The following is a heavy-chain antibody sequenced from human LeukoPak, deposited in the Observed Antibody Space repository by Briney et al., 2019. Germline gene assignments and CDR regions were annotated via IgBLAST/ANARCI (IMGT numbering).Heavy chain of an antibody. CDR2: IYYSGST. CDR1: GASISSYY. J-gene: IGHJ4*02. Sequence: SETLSLTCTVSGASISSYYWSWIRQPPGKGLEWIGYIYYSGSTNYNPSLKSRVTISVDTSKNQFSLKLSSVTAADTAVYYCARSITPLYSSFDYWGQGTLVTVSS. CDR3: ARSITPLYSSFDY. D-gene: IGHD3-10*01. V-gene: IGHV4-59*01.